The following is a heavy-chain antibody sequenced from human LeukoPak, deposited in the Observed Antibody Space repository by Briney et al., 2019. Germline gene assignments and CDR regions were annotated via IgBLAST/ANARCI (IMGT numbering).Heavy chain of an antibody. V-gene: IGHV3-73*01. J-gene: IGHJ4*02. CDR3: TREYYCASGSYPRTNDY. D-gene: IGHD3-10*01. Sequence: PGGSLKLSCAASGFTFSGSAMHWVRQASGKGLEWVGRIRSKANSYATAYAASVKGRFTISRDDSKNTAYLQMNSLKTEDTAVYYCTREYYCASGSYPRTNDYWGQGTLVTVSS. CDR2: IRSKANSYAT. CDR1: GFTFSGSA.